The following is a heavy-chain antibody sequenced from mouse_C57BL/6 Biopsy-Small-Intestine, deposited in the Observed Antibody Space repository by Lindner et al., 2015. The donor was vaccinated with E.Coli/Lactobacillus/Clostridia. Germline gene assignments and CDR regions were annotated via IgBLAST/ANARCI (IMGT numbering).Heavy chain of an antibody. CDR1: GYAFSSSW. J-gene: IGHJ3*01. V-gene: IGHV1-82*01. CDR2: IYPGDGDT. CDR3: ASFYSNYPVAWFAY. Sequence: VQLQESGAELVRPGTSVKISCKASGYAFSSSWMNWVKQRPGKGLEWIGRIYPGDGDTNYNGKFKGKATLTADKSSSTAYMQLSSLTSEDSAVYFCASFYSNYPVAWFAYWGQGTLVTVSA. D-gene: IGHD2-5*01.